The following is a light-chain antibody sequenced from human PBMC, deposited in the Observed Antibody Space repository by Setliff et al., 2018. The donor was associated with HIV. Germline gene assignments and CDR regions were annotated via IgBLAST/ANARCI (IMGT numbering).Light chain of an antibody. J-gene: IGLJ2*01. CDR1: SSNIGNNY. V-gene: IGLV1-51*01. CDR3: GIWDSGLGVVV. Sequence: QSVLTQPPAVSAAPGQKVTISCSGGSSNIGNNYVPWYQQLPETAPKLLIYDNSKRPSGIPDRFSGSKSGTSATLGITGLQTGDEAEYYCGIWDSGLGVVVFGGGTKVTVL. CDR2: DNS.